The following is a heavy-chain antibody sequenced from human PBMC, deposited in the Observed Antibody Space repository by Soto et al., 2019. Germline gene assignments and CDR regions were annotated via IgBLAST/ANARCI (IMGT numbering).Heavy chain of an antibody. J-gene: IGHJ6*03. Sequence: SQTLSLTCVISGDSVSSNSAAWNWIRQSPSRGLEWLGRTYYRSRWYNDYAVSVRSRITVNAETSKNQFSLHLNSVTPEHTAVYYCAGNSSLKWYYMDVWDKGKTVNVS. CDR1: GDSVSSNSAA. V-gene: IGHV6-1*01. CDR3: AGNSSLKWYYMDV. CDR2: TYYRSRWYN. D-gene: IGHD1-26*01.